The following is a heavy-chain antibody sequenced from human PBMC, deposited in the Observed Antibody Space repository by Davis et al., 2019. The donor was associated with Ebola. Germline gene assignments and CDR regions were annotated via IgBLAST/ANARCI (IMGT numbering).Heavy chain of an antibody. CDR2: INAGNGNT. J-gene: IGHJ6*02. V-gene: IGHV1-3*01. CDR1: GYTFTSYA. D-gene: IGHD1-7*01. Sequence: ASVKVSCKASGYTFTSYAMHWVRQAPGQRLEWMGWINAGNGNTKYSQKFQGRVTITRDTSASTAYMELSSLRSEDTAVYYCARDDLVATGTIFYYYYGMDVWGQGTTVTVSS. CDR3: ARDDLVATGTIFYYYYGMDV.